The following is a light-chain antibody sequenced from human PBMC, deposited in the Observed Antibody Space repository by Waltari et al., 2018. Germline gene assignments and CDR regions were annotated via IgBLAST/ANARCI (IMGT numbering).Light chain of an antibody. CDR3: SSYGGSNTVV. Sequence: QSALTQPPSASGSPGQSVTISCTGTSSDVGAYNYVPCYQQHPGKAPKLMISEVSKRPSGVPDRFSGSKSGNTASLTVAGLQSEDEADYYCSSYGGSNTVVFGGGTKLTVL. V-gene: IGLV2-8*01. J-gene: IGLJ2*01. CDR1: SSDVGAYNY. CDR2: EVS.